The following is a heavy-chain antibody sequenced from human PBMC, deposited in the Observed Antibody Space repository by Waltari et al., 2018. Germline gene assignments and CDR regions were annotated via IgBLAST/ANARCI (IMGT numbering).Heavy chain of an antibody. J-gene: IGHJ6*02. D-gene: IGHD6-19*01. V-gene: IGHV3-48*01. Sequence: EVQLVESGGGLVQPGGSLRLSCAASGFTFSSYSMNWVRQAPGKGLAWVSYISSSSSTIYYADSVKGRFTISRDNAKNSLYLQMNSLRAEDTAVYYCARAGERSSGWLLSGRYYYYGMDVWGQGTTVTVSS. CDR2: ISSSSSTI. CDR1: GFTFSSYS. CDR3: ARAGERSSGWLLSGRYYYYGMDV.